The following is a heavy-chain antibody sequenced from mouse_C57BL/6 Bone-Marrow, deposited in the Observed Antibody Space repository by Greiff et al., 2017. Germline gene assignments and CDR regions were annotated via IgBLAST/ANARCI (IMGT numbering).Heavy chain of an antibody. CDR1: GYAFTNYL. Sequence: VQLQQSGAELVRPGTSVKVSCKASGYAFTNYLIEWVKQRPGQGLEWIGVINPGSGGTNYNEKFKGKATLTADKSSSTAYMQLSSLTSEDSAVYFCARDGEYGDFDYWGQGTTLTVSS. CDR2: INPGSGGT. V-gene: IGHV1-54*01. D-gene: IGHD5-1*01. J-gene: IGHJ2*01. CDR3: ARDGEYGDFDY.